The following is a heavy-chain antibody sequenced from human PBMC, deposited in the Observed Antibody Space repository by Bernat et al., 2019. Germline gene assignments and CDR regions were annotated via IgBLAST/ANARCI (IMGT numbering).Heavy chain of an antibody. Sequence: EVQLLESGGGLVQPGGSLRLSCAASGFTFSNYAMSWVRQAPGKGLEWVSAITGSGGDTYYADSVKGRFTISRDNSKNTFYLQMNSLRAEDTAVYYCAKGSSSGRSYYFDYWGQGTLVTVSS. CDR2: ITGSGGDT. CDR1: GFTFSNYA. D-gene: IGHD6-19*01. J-gene: IGHJ4*02. V-gene: IGHV3-23*01. CDR3: AKGSSSGRSYYFDY.